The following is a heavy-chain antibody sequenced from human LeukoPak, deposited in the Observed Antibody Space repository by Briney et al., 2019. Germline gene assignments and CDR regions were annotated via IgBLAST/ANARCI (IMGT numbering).Heavy chain of an antibody. J-gene: IGHJ4*02. CDR3: VRFGLTSSLDY. CDR1: GYSFTSYW. D-gene: IGHD6-13*01. V-gene: IGHV5-51*01. CDR2: IYPGDSDT. Sequence: GESLKISCKGSGYSFTSYWIGWVRPMPGKVLEWMGLIYPGDSDTRYSPSFQGQVTFSVDASISTAYLQLSGLRASDTAIYYCVRFGLTSSLDYWGQGTLVTVSS.